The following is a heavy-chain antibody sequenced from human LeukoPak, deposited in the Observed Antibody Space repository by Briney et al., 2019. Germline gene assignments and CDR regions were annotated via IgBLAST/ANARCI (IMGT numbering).Heavy chain of an antibody. V-gene: IGHV1-2*02. CDR2: INPNSGGT. CDR1: GYTFTGYY. D-gene: IGHD3-22*01. Sequence: ASVKVSCKASGYTFTGYYMHWVRQAPGQGLEWMGWINPNSGGTNYAQKFQGRVPMTRDTSISTAYMELSRLRSDDTAVYYCAREYYDSSGPILFDYWGQGTLVTVSS. CDR3: AREYYDSSGPILFDY. J-gene: IGHJ4*02.